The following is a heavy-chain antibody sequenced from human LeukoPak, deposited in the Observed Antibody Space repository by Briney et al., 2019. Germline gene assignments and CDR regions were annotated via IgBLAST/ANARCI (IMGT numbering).Heavy chain of an antibody. CDR1: GATINSNY. Sequence: GGSLRLSCVVSGATINSNYMSWVRQAPGKGLEWVSVIYADGSIYYTDSVKGRFTISRDLSKNTLYLQMNSLRVEDTAVYYCAREFSGQWSQGTLVTVSS. V-gene: IGHV3-53*01. J-gene: IGHJ4*02. CDR2: IYADGSI. CDR3: AREFSGQ.